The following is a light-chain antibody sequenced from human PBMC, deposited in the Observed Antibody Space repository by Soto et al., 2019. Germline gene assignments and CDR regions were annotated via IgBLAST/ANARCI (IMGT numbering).Light chain of an antibody. J-gene: IGLJ1*01. CDR3: SSYTTTSTYV. CDR1: IIDVGSYDL. CDR2: EGS. V-gene: IGLV2-14*02. Sequence: QSALAQPASVSGSPGQSITISCLGTIIDVGSYDLVSWYQQHPGKAPRLMIYEGSKRPSGVSNRFFGSKSGNTASLAISGLQAEDEADYYCSSYTTTSTYVFGTGTKVTVL.